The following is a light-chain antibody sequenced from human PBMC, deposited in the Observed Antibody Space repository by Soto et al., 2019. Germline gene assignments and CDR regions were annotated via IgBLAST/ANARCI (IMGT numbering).Light chain of an antibody. CDR3: QQYNSYVGT. J-gene: IGKJ1*01. CDR1: QSISSW. Sequence: DSQMTQSPSTLYASVGDRVTITCRASQSISSWLAWYQQKPGKATKLLIYDASSLESGVPSRVSGSGSGTEFTLTISSLQPDDFANYYCQQYNSYVGTFGQGNKVEI. V-gene: IGKV1-5*01. CDR2: DAS.